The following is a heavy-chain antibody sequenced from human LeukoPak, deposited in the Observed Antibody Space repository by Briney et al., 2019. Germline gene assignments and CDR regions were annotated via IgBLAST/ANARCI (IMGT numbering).Heavy chain of an antibody. Sequence: GGSLRLSCAASGFTFRSYALHWVRQAPGKGLEWVAVISNDGSNKYYADSVKGRFTISRDNSKNTLYLQMNSLRDEDTAVYYCARSLGSGRCFWGQGTLVSVSS. CDR2: ISNDGSNK. V-gene: IGHV3-30-3*01. CDR1: GFTFRSYA. CDR3: ARSLGSGRCF. D-gene: IGHD2-15*01. J-gene: IGHJ4*02.